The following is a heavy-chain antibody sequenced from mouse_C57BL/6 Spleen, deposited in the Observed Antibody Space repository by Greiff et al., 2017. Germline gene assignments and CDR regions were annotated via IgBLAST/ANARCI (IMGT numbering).Heavy chain of an antibody. CDR3: ARRVDY. CDR1: GYAFTNYL. CDR2: INPGSGGT. Sequence: VQLQQSGAELVRPGTSVKVSCKASGYAFTNYLIEWVKQRPGQGLEWIGVINPGSGGTNYNEKFKGKETLTADKSSSTAYMQLSSLTSEDSAVYFCARRVDYWGQGTSVTVSS. V-gene: IGHV1-54*01. J-gene: IGHJ4*01.